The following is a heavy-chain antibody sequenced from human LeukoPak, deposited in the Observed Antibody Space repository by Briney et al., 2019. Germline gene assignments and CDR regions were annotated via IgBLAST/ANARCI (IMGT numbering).Heavy chain of an antibody. D-gene: IGHD5-24*01. V-gene: IGHV3-11*01. CDR3: ARETRWDFDY. CDR2: VSSSGDSI. Sequence: YPGGSLRLSCAASGFTFSDFYMSWIRQAPGKGLEWVSYVSSSGDSIYYADSVKGRFTISRDNGKNSLYLQMNSLRAEDTAMYYCARETRWDFDYWGQGALVSVSS. CDR1: GFTFSDFY. J-gene: IGHJ4*02.